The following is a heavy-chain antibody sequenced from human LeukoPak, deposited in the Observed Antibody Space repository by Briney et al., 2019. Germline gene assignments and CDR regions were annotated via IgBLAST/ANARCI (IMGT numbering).Heavy chain of an antibody. CDR1: GFTVSSNY. Sequence: GGSLRLSCAASGFTVSSNYMSWVRQAPGKGLEWVSVIYSGGSTYYADSVKGRFTISRGNSKNTLYLQMNSLRAEDTAVYYCARAGRYGDYYFDYWGQGTLVTVSS. V-gene: IGHV3-66*02. D-gene: IGHD4-17*01. CDR3: ARAGRYGDYYFDY. CDR2: IYSGGST. J-gene: IGHJ4*02.